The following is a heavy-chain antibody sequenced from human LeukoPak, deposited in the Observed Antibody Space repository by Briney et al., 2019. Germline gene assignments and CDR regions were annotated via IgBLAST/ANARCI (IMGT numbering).Heavy chain of an antibody. D-gene: IGHD3-3*01. V-gene: IGHV3-7*01. Sequence: GGSLRLSCAASGFTFSSYWMSWVRQAPGKGLEWVANIKQDGSEKYYVDSVKGRFTISRDNAKNSLYLQMNSLRAEDTAVYYCARETGHYDFWSGYYLGWGQGTLVTVSS. J-gene: IGHJ4*02. CDR2: IKQDGSEK. CDR1: GFTFSSYW. CDR3: ARETGHYDFWSGYYLG.